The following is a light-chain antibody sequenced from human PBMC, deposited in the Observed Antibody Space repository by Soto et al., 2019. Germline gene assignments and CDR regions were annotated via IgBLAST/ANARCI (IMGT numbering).Light chain of an antibody. CDR2: GAS. V-gene: IGKV3-15*01. CDR3: QQYNNWPWT. Sequence: IVMTQSPATLSVSTGERATLSCRASQSVSSNLAWYQQKPGQAPRLLIYGASTRATGIPARFSGSGSGTELTLTISSLQSEDFAVYYCQQYNNWPWTFGQGTKVDIK. J-gene: IGKJ1*01. CDR1: QSVSSN.